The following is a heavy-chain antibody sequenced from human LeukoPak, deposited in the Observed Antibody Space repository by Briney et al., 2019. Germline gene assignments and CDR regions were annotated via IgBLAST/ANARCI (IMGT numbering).Heavy chain of an antibody. D-gene: IGHD3-22*01. CDR2: INPNSGGT. Sequence: ASVKVSCKASGGTFSSYAISWVRQAPGQGLEWMGWINPNSGGTNYAQKFQGRVTMTRDTSISTAYMELSRLRSDDTAVFYCARDYYDSSGYGSSDYWGQGTLVTVSS. J-gene: IGHJ4*02. V-gene: IGHV1-2*02. CDR3: ARDYYDSSGYGSSDY. CDR1: GGTFSSYA.